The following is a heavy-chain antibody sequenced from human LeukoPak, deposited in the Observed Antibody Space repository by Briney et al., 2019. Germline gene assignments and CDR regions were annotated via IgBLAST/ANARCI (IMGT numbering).Heavy chain of an antibody. CDR1: GFTFSSYG. CDR3: AKDRIVVVPAAMGVLDY. J-gene: IGHJ4*02. D-gene: IGHD2-2*01. V-gene: IGHV3-30*02. Sequence: GGSLRLSCAASGFTFSSYGMHWVRQAPGKGLEWVAFIRYDGSNKYYADSVKGRFTISRDNSKNTLYLQMNRLRAEDTAVYYCAKDRIVVVPAAMGVLDYWGQGTLVTVSS. CDR2: IRYDGSNK.